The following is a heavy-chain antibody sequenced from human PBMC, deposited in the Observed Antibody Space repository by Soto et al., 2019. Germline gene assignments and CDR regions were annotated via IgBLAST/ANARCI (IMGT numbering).Heavy chain of an antibody. CDR1: GFTFSSYA. D-gene: IGHD1-7*01. V-gene: IGHV3-23*01. CDR2: ISGSGGST. J-gene: IGHJ6*03. Sequence: GGSLRLSCAASGFTFSSYAMSWVRQAPGKGLEWVSAISGSGGSTYYGDSVKGRLTISRANSKNTRYLQMNSLRAEDTAVYYCAKSPTTGTTPPIYYYYYMDVWGKGTTVTVSS. CDR3: AKSPTTGTTPPIYYYYYMDV.